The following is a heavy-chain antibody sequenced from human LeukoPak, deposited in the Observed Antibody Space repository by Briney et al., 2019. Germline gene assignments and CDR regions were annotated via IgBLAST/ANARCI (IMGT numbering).Heavy chain of an antibody. V-gene: IGHV3-21*04. CDR3: ARQGPTGDFDN. CDR1: GFIFSAYS. Sequence: GGSLRLSCAASGFIFSAYSTDWVRQAPGKGLEWVSFISSAARNIHYADSVKGRFTISRDNAENSLYLQLNSLRAEDTGIYYCARQGPTGDFDNWGQGTLVTVSS. CDR2: ISSAARNI. J-gene: IGHJ4*02. D-gene: IGHD3-10*01.